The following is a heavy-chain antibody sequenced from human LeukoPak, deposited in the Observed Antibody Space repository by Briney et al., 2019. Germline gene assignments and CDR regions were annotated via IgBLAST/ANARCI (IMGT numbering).Heavy chain of an antibody. Sequence: GGSLRLSCAASGFTFSSYAMSWVRQAPGKGLEWVSGISGSGGSTYYADSVKGRFTISRDNSKNTLYLQMNSLRAEDTAVYYCAKVTGVVVTNYFDYWGQGTLVTVSS. V-gene: IGHV3-23*01. CDR2: ISGSGGST. CDR3: AKVTGVVVTNYFDY. D-gene: IGHD2-21*02. J-gene: IGHJ4*02. CDR1: GFTFSSYA.